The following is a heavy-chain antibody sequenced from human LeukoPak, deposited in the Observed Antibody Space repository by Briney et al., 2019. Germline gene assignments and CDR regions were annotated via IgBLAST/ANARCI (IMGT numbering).Heavy chain of an antibody. V-gene: IGHV3-30*18. Sequence: GGSLRLSCAASGFTFSSYGMHWVRQAPGKGLEWVAVISYDGSNKYCADSVKGRFTISRDNSKNTLYLQMNSLRAEDTAVYYCAKDRARLDYWGQGTLVTVSS. J-gene: IGHJ4*02. CDR3: AKDRARLDY. CDR2: ISYDGSNK. CDR1: GFTFSSYG.